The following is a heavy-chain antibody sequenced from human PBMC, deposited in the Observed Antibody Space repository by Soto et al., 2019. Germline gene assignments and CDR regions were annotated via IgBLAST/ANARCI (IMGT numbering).Heavy chain of an antibody. CDR2: ISSSSSYI. D-gene: IGHD5-12*01. Sequence: GGSLRLSCSASVSASGFTSSDYYMSWVRQAPGKGLEWVSSISSSSSYIYYADSVKGRFTISRDNAKNSLYLQMNSLRAEDTAVYYCARGTRRDGYNYVYYWGQGTLVTVSS. J-gene: IGHJ4*02. CDR1: GFTSSDYY. CDR3: ARGTRRDGYNYVYY. V-gene: IGHV3-21*01.